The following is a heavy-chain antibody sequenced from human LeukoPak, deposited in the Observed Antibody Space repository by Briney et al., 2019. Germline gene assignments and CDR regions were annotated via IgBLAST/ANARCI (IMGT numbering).Heavy chain of an antibody. CDR2: IYYSGST. D-gene: IGHD6-13*01. CDR3: ARERVAAAGIFWFDP. V-gene: IGHV4-59*01. J-gene: IGHJ5*02. CDR1: GGSISSYY. Sequence: TSETLSLTCTVSGGSISSYYWSWIRQPPGKGLEWIGYIYYSGSTNYNPSLKSRVTISVDTSKNQFSLKLSSVTAADTAVYYCARERVAAAGIFWFDPWGQGTLVTVSS.